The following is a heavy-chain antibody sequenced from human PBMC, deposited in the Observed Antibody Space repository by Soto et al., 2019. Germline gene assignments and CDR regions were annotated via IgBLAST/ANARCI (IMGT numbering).Heavy chain of an antibody. V-gene: IGHV3-23*01. Sequence: PGGSLRLSCAAAGFTFSGYAMSWVRQAPGKGLEWVSAISGSGGSTYYADSVKGRFTISRDNSKNTLYLQMNSLRAEDTAVYYCAKDPFWHLQGAMITFGGVIDPFDYWGQGTLVTVSS. CDR1: GFTFSGYA. CDR3: AKDPFWHLQGAMITFGGVIDPFDY. CDR2: ISGSGGST. D-gene: IGHD3-16*02. J-gene: IGHJ4*02.